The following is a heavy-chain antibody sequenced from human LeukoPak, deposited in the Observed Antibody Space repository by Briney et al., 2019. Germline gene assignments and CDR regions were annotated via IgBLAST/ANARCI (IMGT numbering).Heavy chain of an antibody. Sequence: GGSPRLSCAASGFTFSDYYMSWIRQAPGKGLEWVSYISSSGSTIYYADSVKGRFTISRDNAKNSLYLQMNSLRAEDTAVYYCARDHSSYSSSSVYYGMDVWGQGTTVTVSS. CDR1: GFTFSDYY. CDR2: ISSSGSTI. CDR3: ARDHSSYSSSSVYYGMDV. D-gene: IGHD6-6*01. J-gene: IGHJ6*02. V-gene: IGHV3-11*01.